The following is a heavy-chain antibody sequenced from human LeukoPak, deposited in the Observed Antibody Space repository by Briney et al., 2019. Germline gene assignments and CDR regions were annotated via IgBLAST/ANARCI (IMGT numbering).Heavy chain of an antibody. D-gene: IGHD4-17*01. V-gene: IGHV3-11*01. CDR2: ISTSGYTI. Sequence: PGGSLRLSCAASGFTFSDYYMSWIRQAPGKGLEWVSYISTSGYTIYYADSVKGRFTISRDNAKNSLYLQMNSLRADDTAVYYCARVFYGDYVDYWGQGTLVTVSS. J-gene: IGHJ4*02. CDR3: ARVFYGDYVDY. CDR1: GFTFSDYY.